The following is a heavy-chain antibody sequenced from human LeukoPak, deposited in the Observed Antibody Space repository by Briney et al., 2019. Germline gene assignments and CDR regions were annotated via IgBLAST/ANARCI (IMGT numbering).Heavy chain of an antibody. CDR3: ARVGDHYHWYLDL. Sequence: GGSLRLSCAASGFSVSANYMNWVRQAPGKGLEWVSILYSGSSTYYTDSVKGRFTISRDNSRNTLYLHMTNLRAEDTAVYYCARVGDHYHWYLDLWGRGSLLTVSS. D-gene: IGHD3-10*01. CDR2: LYSGSST. J-gene: IGHJ2*01. CDR1: GFSVSANY. V-gene: IGHV3-53*01.